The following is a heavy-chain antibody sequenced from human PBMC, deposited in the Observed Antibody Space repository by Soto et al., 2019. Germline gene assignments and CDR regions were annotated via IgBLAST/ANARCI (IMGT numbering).Heavy chain of an antibody. CDR1: GFTFSSYS. CDR2: ISSSSSYI. D-gene: IGHD4-17*01. J-gene: IGHJ4*02. CDR3: ARDLRPRDTVTLDY. V-gene: IGHV3-21*01. Sequence: EVQLVESGGGLVKPGGSPRLSCAASGFTFSSYSMNWVRQAPGKGLEWVSSISSSSSYIYYADSVKGRFTISRDNAKNSLYLQMNSLRAEDTAVYYCARDLRPRDTVTLDYWGQGTLVTVSS.